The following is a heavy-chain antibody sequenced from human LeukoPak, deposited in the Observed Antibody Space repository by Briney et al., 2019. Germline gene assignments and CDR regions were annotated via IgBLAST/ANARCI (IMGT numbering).Heavy chain of an antibody. CDR1: GFTFSSYA. CDR2: ISGSGANT. D-gene: IGHD4-17*01. CDR3: AFPPTVTSISGY. J-gene: IGHJ4*02. V-gene: IGHV3-23*01. Sequence: PGGSLRLSCVASGFTFSSYAMSWVRQAPGKGLEWVSSISGSGANTHYADSVKGRFTISRDNSKNTLYLQLNRLRAEDTAVYYRAFPPTVTSISGYWGQGTLVTVSS.